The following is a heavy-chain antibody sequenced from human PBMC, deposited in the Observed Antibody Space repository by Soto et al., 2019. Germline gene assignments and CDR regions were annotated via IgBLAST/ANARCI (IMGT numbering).Heavy chain of an antibody. CDR2: IYDSGST. Sequence: PSETLSLTCTVSGGSISSYYWSWIRQPPGKGLEWFGYIYDSGSTNYNPSLKSRVTISVDTSKNQFSLKLTSVTAADTAVYYCAAPPRYWGQGTLVTVPQ. CDR1: GGSISSYY. J-gene: IGHJ4*02. V-gene: IGHV4-59*01. CDR3: AAPPRY. D-gene: IGHD6-6*01.